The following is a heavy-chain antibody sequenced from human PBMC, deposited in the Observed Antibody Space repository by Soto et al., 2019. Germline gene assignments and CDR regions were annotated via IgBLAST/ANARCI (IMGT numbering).Heavy chain of an antibody. Sequence: GASVKVSCKASGYTFTGYYMHWVRQAPGQGLEWMGWINPNSGGTNYAQKFQGWVTMTRDTSISTAYMELSRLRSDDTAVYYCAREYKGYSSGWYDYWGQGTLVTVSS. V-gene: IGHV1-2*04. D-gene: IGHD6-19*01. J-gene: IGHJ4*02. CDR3: AREYKGYSSGWYDY. CDR1: GYTFTGYY. CDR2: INPNSGGT.